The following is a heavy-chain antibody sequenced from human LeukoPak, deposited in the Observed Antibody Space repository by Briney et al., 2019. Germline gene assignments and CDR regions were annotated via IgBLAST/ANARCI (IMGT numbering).Heavy chain of an antibody. Sequence: SGRTLVNPTQTLTLTCTLSGFSFSTSGVSVGWVRQPPGKALEWLALIYWDDEKRYSPSLKNRLAITKDTSKNQVVLTLTNMDPVDTATYYCAHSGDSGGYPNWFDPWGQGILVTVSS. V-gene: IGHV2-5*02. D-gene: IGHD3-22*01. CDR1: GFSFSTSGVS. CDR3: AHSGDSGGYPNWFDP. CDR2: IYWDDEK. J-gene: IGHJ5*02.